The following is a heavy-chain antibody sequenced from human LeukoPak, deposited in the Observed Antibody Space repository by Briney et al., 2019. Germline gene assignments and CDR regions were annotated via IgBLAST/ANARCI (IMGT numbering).Heavy chain of an antibody. CDR3: ARDVGTYCGGDCYSSSGWFDP. D-gene: IGHD2-21*02. CDR2: IYHSGST. CDR1: GGSLSSSNW. V-gene: IGHV4-4*02. J-gene: IGHJ5*02. Sequence: SETLSLTCAVSGGSLSSSNWWSWVRQPPGKGLEWIGEIYHSGSTNYNPSLKSRVTISVDKSKNQFSLKLSSVTAADTAVYYCARDVGTYCGGDCYSSSGWFDPWGQGTLVIVSP.